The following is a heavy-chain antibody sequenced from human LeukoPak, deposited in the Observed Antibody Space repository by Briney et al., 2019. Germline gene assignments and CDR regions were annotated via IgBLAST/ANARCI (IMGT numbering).Heavy chain of an antibody. J-gene: IGHJ4*02. V-gene: IGHV3-74*01. CDR2: INTDGRST. CDR3: AKDLGRYRNNFFDY. CDR1: GFTFSSYW. Sequence: GGSLRLSCAASGFTFSSYWMHWVRQAPGKGPVWVARINTDGRSTSYADSVKGRFTISRDDSKNTLYLQMNSLRADDTAVYYCAKDLGRYRNNFFDYWGQGNLVTVSS. D-gene: IGHD1-26*01.